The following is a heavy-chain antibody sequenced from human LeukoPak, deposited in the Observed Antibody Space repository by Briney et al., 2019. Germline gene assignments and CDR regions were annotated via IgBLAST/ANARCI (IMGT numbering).Heavy chain of an antibody. CDR2: IKQDGSEK. V-gene: IGHV3-7*01. CDR3: ARDSAPREMATIFGYFQH. Sequence: GGSLRLSCAASGYSFSDYWMSWVRQAPGKGLEWVANIKQDGSEKQYVDSVKGRFTISRDNAKNSLYLQMNSLRAEDTAVYYCARDSAPREMATIFGYFQHWGQGTLVTVSS. J-gene: IGHJ1*01. D-gene: IGHD5-24*01. CDR1: GYSFSDYW.